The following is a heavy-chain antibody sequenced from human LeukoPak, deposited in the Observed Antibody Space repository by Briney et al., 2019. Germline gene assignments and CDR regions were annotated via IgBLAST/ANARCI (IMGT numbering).Heavy chain of an antibody. V-gene: IGHV3-23*01. D-gene: IGHD1-26*01. CDR3: ARDQGWELRYFDY. J-gene: IGHJ4*02. Sequence: GGSLRLSCAASGFTFSSYAMSWVRQAPGKGLEWVSDISGRDGSTHYADSVKGRFTISRDNAKNSLYLQMNSLRAEDTTVYYCARDQGWELRYFDYWGQGTLVTVSS. CDR2: ISGRDGST. CDR1: GFTFSSYA.